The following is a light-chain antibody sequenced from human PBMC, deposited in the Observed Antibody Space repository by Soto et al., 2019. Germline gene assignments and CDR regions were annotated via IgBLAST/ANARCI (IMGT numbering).Light chain of an antibody. CDR1: SGHSNYA. CDR3: QTWGSCIVV. J-gene: IGLJ2*01. V-gene: IGLV4-69*01. Sequence: QSVLTQSPSASASLGASVKLTCTLSSGHSNYAIAWHQQQSEKGPRYLMKLNSDGSHSKGDGIPDRFSGSSSGAERYLTISSVQSEDEADYYCQTWGSCIVVFGGGTKLTVL. CDR2: LNSDGSH.